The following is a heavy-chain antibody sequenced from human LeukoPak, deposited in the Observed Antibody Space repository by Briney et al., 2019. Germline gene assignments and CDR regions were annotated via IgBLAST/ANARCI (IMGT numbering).Heavy chain of an antibody. CDR2: INHSGST. CDR3: ARGRWELRFDY. Sequence: SETLSLTCAVYGGAFSGYYWSWIRQPPGKGLEWIGEINHSGSTNYNPSRRSPVTISVATSKNHFSLKLSSVTAADTAVYYCARGRWELRFDYWGQGTLVTVSS. CDR1: GGAFSGYY. V-gene: IGHV4-34*01. D-gene: IGHD1-26*01. J-gene: IGHJ4*02.